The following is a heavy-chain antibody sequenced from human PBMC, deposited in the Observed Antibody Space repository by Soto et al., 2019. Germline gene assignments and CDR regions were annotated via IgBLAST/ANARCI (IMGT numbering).Heavy chain of an antibody. D-gene: IGHD3-10*01. J-gene: IGHJ4*02. CDR3: ARRVKYDSGRRPAYYFDY. CDR1: GGSISSYY. V-gene: IGHV4-59*01. Sequence: KPSETLSLTCTVSGGSISSYYWSWIRQPPGKGLEWIGHIYFSGSTNYNPSLKSRVTISVDTSKNQFSLKLRSVTAADTAVYYCARRVKYDSGRRPAYYFDYWGQGTLVTVSS. CDR2: IYFSGST.